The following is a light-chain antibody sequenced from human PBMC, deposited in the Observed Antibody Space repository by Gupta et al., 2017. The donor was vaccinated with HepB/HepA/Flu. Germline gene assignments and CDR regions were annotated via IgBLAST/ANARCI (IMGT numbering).Light chain of an antibody. V-gene: IGLV8-61*01. J-gene: IGLJ3*02. CDR2: NTN. Sequence: QTVVTPEPSFSVSPGGTVTLTCGLSSGSVSTKYYPSWYQQTPGQAPRTLVYNTNTRSSGVPNRFSGSVLGNKAALTITGAQADDESDYYCVLFMGGGIWVFGGGTKLTVL. CDR1: SGSVSTKYY. CDR3: VLFMGGGIWV.